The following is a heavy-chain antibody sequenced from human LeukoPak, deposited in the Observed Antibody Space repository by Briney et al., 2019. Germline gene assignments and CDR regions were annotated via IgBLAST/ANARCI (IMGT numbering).Heavy chain of an antibody. CDR2: ISGSGAST. CDR3: AKPAGDSSGSTRRYFDY. D-gene: IGHD3-22*01. J-gene: IGHJ4*02. V-gene: IGHV3-23*01. Sequence: GGSLRLSCAASGFTFNSYAMNWVRQAPGKGLEWVSGISGSGASTYYADSVKGRFTISRDNSKNTLYLQMNSLRAEDTAVYYCAKPAGDSSGSTRRYFDYWGQGTLVTVSS. CDR1: GFTFNSYA.